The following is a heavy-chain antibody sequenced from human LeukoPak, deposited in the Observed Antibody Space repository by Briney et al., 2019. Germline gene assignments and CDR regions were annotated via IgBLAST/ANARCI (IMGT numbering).Heavy chain of an antibody. V-gene: IGHV3-23*01. D-gene: IGHD6-19*01. CDR1: GFTFSSYA. J-gene: IGHJ4*02. CDR2: ISGSGGST. CDR3: ARDLFYRAVAGLLDY. Sequence: PGGSLRLSCAASGFTFSSYAMSWVRQAPGKGLEWVSAISGSGGSTYYADSVKGRFTISRDNSKNTLYLQMNSLRAEDTAVYYCARDLFYRAVAGLLDYWGQGTLVTVSS.